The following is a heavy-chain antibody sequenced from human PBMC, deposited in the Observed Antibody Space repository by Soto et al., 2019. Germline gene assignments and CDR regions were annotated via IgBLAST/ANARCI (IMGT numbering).Heavy chain of an antibody. J-gene: IGHJ4*02. CDR2: IYHSGST. CDR1: GGSISSGGYS. D-gene: IGHD5-12*01. CDR3: ASSRGSRDPHAY. Sequence: SETLSLTCAVSGGSISSGGYSWSWIRQPPGKGLEWIGYIYHSGSTYYNPSLKSRVTISVDRSKNQFSLKLSSVTAADTAVYYCASSRGSRDPHAYWGQGTLVTVSS. V-gene: IGHV4-30-2*01.